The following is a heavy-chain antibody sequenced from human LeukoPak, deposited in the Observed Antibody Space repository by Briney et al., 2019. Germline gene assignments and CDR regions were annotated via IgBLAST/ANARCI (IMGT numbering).Heavy chain of an antibody. V-gene: IGHV1-46*01. CDR1: GYTGTSNY. J-gene: IGHJ6*02. Sequence: ASVKVSCKASGYTGTSNYIHWVRQAPGQGLEWMGMIYPRDGSTSYAQKFQGRVTITADESTSTAYVELSSLRSEDTAVYYCARTGLSAAGYCSGGSCYGMDVWGQGTTVTVSS. CDR3: ARTGLSAAGYCSGGSCYGMDV. CDR2: IYPRDGST. D-gene: IGHD2-15*01.